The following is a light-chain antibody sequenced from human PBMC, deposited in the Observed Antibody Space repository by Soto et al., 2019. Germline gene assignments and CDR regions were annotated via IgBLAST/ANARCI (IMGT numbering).Light chain of an antibody. CDR2: KAS. CDR1: ESIGTW. J-gene: IGKJ2*01. CDR3: QQYNDYT. Sequence: DIHMTQSPSTLSASVGDRVTITCRASESIGTWLAWYQQKAGKAPKRLIFKASILENGVPSRFSSSGSGIEFVLTISSLQPDDFATYYCQQYNDYTFGQGTKLEI. V-gene: IGKV1-5*03.